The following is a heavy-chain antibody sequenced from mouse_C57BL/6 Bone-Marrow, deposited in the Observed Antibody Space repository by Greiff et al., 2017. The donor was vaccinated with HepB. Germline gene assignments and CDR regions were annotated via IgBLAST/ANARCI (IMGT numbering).Heavy chain of an antibody. CDR1: GFTFRDAW. V-gene: IGHV6-6*01. CDR2: IRNKANNHAT. J-gene: IGHJ3*01. D-gene: IGHD2-3*01. CDR3: TRGGWLPFAY. Sequence: EVKLMESGGGLVQPGGSMKLSCAASGFTFRDAWMDWVRQSPEKGLEWVAEIRNKANNHATYYAESVKGRFTISRDDSKSSVYLQMSSLRAEDAGIYYCTRGGWLPFAYWGQGTLVTVSA.